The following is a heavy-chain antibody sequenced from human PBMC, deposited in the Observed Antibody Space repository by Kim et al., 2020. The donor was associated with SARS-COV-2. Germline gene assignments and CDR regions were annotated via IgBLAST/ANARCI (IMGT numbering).Heavy chain of an antibody. J-gene: IGHJ5*02. CDR1: GYTLTELS. CDR3: ATSSPLPYYDILTGTHWFDP. CDR2: FDPEDGET. V-gene: IGHV1-24*01. Sequence: ASVKVSCKFSGYTLTELSMHWVRQAPGKGLEWMGGFDPEDGETIYAQKFQGRVTMTEDTSTDTAYMELSSLRSEDTAVYYCATSSPLPYYDILTGTHWFDPWGQGTLVTVSS. D-gene: IGHD3-9*01.